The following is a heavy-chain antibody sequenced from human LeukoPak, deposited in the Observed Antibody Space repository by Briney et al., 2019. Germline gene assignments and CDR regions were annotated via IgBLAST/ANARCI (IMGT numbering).Heavy chain of an antibody. D-gene: IGHD2-2*01. Sequence: GESLKISCKGSGYSFTSYWIGWVRQMPGKGLEWMGIIYPGDSDTRYSPSFQGQVTISADKSISTAYLQWSSLKASDTAMYYCARGRRRVVPAADIDYWGQGTLVTVSS. CDR2: IYPGDSDT. CDR3: ARGRRRVVPAADIDY. CDR1: GYSFTSYW. V-gene: IGHV5-51*01. J-gene: IGHJ4*02.